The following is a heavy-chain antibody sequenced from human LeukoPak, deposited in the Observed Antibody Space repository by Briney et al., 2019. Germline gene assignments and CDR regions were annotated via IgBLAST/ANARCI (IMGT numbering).Heavy chain of an antibody. J-gene: IGHJ5*02. CDR3: ARADCSSTSCGNWFDP. V-gene: IGHV1-8*01. D-gene: IGHD2-2*01. Sequence: GASVKVSCKASGYTFTSYDINWVRQATGQGLEWMGWMNPNSGNTGYAQKFQGRVTMTRNTSISTAYMELSSLRSEDTAVYYCARADCSSTSCGNWFDPWGQGTLVTVSS. CDR2: MNPNSGNT. CDR1: GYTFTSYD.